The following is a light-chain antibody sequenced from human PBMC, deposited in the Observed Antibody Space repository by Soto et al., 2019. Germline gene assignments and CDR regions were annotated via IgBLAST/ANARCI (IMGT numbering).Light chain of an antibody. J-gene: IGLJ6*01. CDR1: SGSIATNY. Sequence: NFMLTQPHSVSESPGKTVNISCTGSSGSIATNYVQWYQQRPGSAPTTVICEDNQRPSGVPDRFSGSIDSSSNSASLTISGLKTEDEADYYCQSYDSNNNVFGSGTQLTVL. CDR2: EDN. V-gene: IGLV6-57*02. CDR3: QSYDSNNNV.